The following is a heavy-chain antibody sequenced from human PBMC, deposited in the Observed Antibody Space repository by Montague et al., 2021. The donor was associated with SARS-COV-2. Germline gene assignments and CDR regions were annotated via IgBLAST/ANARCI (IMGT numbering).Heavy chain of an antibody. CDR3: ARGPRITMIVVVITDIWFDP. Sequence: SETLSLTCAVYGGSVSDYYWSWIRQPPGKGLEWIGEINHSGSTNYNPSLKSRVTTSVDTSKKQFSLKLTSVTAADTAVYYCARGPRITMIVVVITDIWFDPWGQGTLVTVSS. J-gene: IGHJ5*02. CDR2: INHSGST. CDR1: GGSVSDYY. V-gene: IGHV4-34*01. D-gene: IGHD3-22*01.